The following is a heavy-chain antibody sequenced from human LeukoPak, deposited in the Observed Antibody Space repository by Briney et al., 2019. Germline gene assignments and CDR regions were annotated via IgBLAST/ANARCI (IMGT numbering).Heavy chain of an antibody. CDR2: INPNSGGT. Sequence: ASVKVSCKASGYTFTGYYMHWVRQAPGQGLEWMGWINPNSGGTNYAQKFQGRVTMTRDTSISTAYMELSRLRSDDTAVYYCARDQWWGWLQLQTSYNWFDPWGQGTLVTVSS. V-gene: IGHV1-2*02. CDR1: GYTFTGYY. J-gene: IGHJ5*02. CDR3: ARDQWWGWLQLQTSYNWFDP. D-gene: IGHD5-24*01.